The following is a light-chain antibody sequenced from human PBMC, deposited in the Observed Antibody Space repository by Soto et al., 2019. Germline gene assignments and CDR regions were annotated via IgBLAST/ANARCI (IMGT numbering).Light chain of an antibody. CDR1: QSVTSNF. Sequence: EIVLTQSPGTLSLSPGERATLSCRASQSVTSNFLAWYQQKPGQTPRLLIYCASSRATGIPDRFRGSGSGADFTLTITRLEPEDFAVYYCQEYGNSRWTFGQGTKVEIK. V-gene: IGKV3-20*01. J-gene: IGKJ1*01. CDR2: CAS. CDR3: QEYGNSRWT.